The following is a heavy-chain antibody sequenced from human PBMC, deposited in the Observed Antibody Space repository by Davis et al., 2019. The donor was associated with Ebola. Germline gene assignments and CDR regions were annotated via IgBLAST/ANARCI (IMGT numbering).Heavy chain of an antibody. Sequence: PSETLSLTCTVSGGSISSHYWSWIRQPPGKGLEWIGYIYYSGSTNYNPSLKSRVTISVDTSKNQFSLNLRSVTAADTAGYYCARASSAYSNYVGSWFDPWGQGTLVTVSS. CDR1: GGSISSHY. D-gene: IGHD4-11*01. CDR2: IYYSGST. V-gene: IGHV4-59*11. J-gene: IGHJ5*02. CDR3: ARASSAYSNYVGSWFDP.